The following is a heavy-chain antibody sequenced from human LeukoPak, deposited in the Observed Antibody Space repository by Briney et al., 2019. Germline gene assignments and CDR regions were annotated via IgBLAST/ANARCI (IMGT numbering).Heavy chain of an antibody. V-gene: IGHV3-30*04. J-gene: IGHJ4*02. CDR1: GFTFSSYA. CDR3: ARVCNSVSVYFDY. D-gene: IGHD4-23*01. Sequence: GRSLRLSCAASGFTFSSYAMHWVRQAPGKGLEWVAVISYDGSNKYYADSVKGRFTISRDNSKNTLYLQMNSLRAEDTAVYYCARVCNSVSVYFDYWGQGTLVTVSS. CDR2: ISYDGSNK.